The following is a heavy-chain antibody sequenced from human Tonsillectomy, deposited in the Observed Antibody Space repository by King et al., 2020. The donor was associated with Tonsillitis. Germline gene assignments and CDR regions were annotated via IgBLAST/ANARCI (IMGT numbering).Heavy chain of an antibody. Sequence: VQLVGSGGGLVQPGGSLKLSFAAPGFTFSGSALHWVRQASGKGLGWLGRIRREPNNYGSSYALLLKGRCTLCRDDSKNTAYLQMNSLKTEDTAVYYCTRGRFDVLSGFTDYWGQGTLVTVSS. CDR1: GFTFSGSA. CDR2: IRREPNNYGS. J-gene: IGHJ4*02. D-gene: IGHD3-9*01. CDR3: TRGRFDVLSGFTDY. V-gene: IGHV3-73*02.